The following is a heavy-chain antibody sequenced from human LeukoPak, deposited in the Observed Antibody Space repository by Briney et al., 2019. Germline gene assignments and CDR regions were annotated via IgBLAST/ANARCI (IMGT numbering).Heavy chain of an antibody. CDR1: GYTFTGYY. CDR2: INPNSGGT. J-gene: IGHJ2*01. CDR3: ARVHSSGYYSNWYFDL. Sequence: ASVKVSCKASGYTFTGYYMHWVRQAPGQGLEWMGRINPNSGGTNYAQKFQGRVTMTRDTSISTAYMELSRLRSDDTAVYYCARVHSSGYYSNWYFDLWGRGTLVTVSS. D-gene: IGHD3-22*01. V-gene: IGHV1-2*06.